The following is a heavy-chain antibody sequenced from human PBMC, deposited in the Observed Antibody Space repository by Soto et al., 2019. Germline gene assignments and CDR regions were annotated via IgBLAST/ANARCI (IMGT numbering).Heavy chain of an antibody. J-gene: IGHJ6*03. CDR2: IRSKAYGGTT. Sequence: GGSLRLSCTASGFTFGDYAMSWFRQAPGKGLEWVGFIRSKAYGGTTEYAASVKGRFTISRDDSKSIAYLQMNSLKTEDTAVYYCTRGAGSGSYYYYYMDVWGKGTTVTVSS. V-gene: IGHV3-49*03. CDR1: GFTFGDYA. CDR3: TRGAGSGSYYYYYMDV. D-gene: IGHD3-10*01.